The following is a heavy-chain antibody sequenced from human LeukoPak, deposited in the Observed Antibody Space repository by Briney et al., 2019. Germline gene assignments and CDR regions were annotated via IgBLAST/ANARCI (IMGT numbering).Heavy chain of an antibody. CDR2: ISYDGSNK. Sequence: GGSLRLSCAASGFTFSSYGMHWVRQAPGKGLEWVAVISYDGSNKYYADSVKGRFTISRDNSKSTLYLQMNSLRAEDTAVYYCAKVSVGIAAAGTTEFDYWGQGTLVTVSS. D-gene: IGHD6-13*01. CDR3: AKVSVGIAAAGTTEFDY. J-gene: IGHJ4*02. CDR1: GFTFSSYG. V-gene: IGHV3-30*18.